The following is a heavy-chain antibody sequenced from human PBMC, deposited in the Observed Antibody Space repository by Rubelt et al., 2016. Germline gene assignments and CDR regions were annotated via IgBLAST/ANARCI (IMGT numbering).Heavy chain of an antibody. Sequence: QVQLVQSGAEVKKPGASVKVSCKASGYTFTGYYMHWVRQAPGQGLEWMGWINPNSGGTNYAQKFQGRVTMTRDTSISTAYMELSRLRSDDTAVYYGARGAGGRYFDWYDAFDIWGQGTMVTVSS. V-gene: IGHV1-2*02. CDR2: INPNSGGT. D-gene: IGHD3-9*01. J-gene: IGHJ3*02. CDR3: ARGAGGRYFDWYDAFDI. CDR1: GYTFTGYY.